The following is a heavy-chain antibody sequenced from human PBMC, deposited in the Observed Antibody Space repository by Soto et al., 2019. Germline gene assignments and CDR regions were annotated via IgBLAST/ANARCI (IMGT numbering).Heavy chain of an antibody. J-gene: IGHJ6*02. V-gene: IGHV3-23*01. CDR2: ISGSGGST. CDR1: GFTFSSYA. D-gene: IGHD3-3*01. CDR3: AKVPDFWSGYYTIYYGMDV. Sequence: EVQLLESGGGLVQPGGSLRLSCAASGFTFSSYAMSWVRQAPGKGLEWVSAISGSGGSTYYADSVKGRFTISRDNSKNTLYLQMNSLRAEDTAVYYCAKVPDFWSGYYTIYYGMDVWGQGTTVTVSS.